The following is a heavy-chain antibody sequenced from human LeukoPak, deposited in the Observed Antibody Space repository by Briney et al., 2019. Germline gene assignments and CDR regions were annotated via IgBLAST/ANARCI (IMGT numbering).Heavy chain of an antibody. D-gene: IGHD5-12*01. CDR1: GFTFSGYA. CDR2: ISGSGGST. Sequence: PGGSLRLSCVASGFTFSGYAMTWVRQTPGKGLEWVSSISGSGGSTYYADSVRGRFTISRDTSKNTLYVQMNSLRAEDTAVYYCAKGSRATAPYYYYYMDVWGKGTTVTVSS. J-gene: IGHJ6*03. V-gene: IGHV3-23*01. CDR3: AKGSRATAPYYYYYMDV.